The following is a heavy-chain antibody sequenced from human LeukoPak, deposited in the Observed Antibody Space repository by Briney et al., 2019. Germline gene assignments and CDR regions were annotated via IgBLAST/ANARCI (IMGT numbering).Heavy chain of an antibody. CDR2: INHSRST. J-gene: IGHJ5*02. Sequence: SETLSLTCAVYGGSFSGYYWSWIRQPPGKGLEWIGEINHSRSTNYNPSLKSRVTISVDTSKNQFSLKLSSVTAADTAVYYCARGALRYYDFWSGYQNWFDPWGQGTLVTVSS. V-gene: IGHV4-34*01. CDR3: ARGALRYYDFWSGYQNWFDP. D-gene: IGHD3-3*01. CDR1: GGSFSGYY.